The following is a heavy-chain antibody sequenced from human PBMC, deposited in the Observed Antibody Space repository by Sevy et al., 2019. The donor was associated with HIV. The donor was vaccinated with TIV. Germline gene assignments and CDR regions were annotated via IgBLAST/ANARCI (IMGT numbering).Heavy chain of an antibody. Sequence: ASVKVSCKTSGYTFADYYIHWVRQPPGQGPEWLGWIYRNGGYTSFPRKFQGGVTVTMDTSINTVYMEWNRLRADDTAVYYCARGKCEEWLLYLDNWGQGTLVTVSS. CDR1: GYTFADYY. V-gene: IGHV1-2*02. CDR2: IYRNGGYT. CDR3: ARGKCEEWLLYLDN. J-gene: IGHJ4*02. D-gene: IGHD3-3*01.